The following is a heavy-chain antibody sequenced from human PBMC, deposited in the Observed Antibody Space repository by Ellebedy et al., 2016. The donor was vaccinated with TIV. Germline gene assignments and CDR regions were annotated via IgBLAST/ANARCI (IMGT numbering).Heavy chain of an antibody. D-gene: IGHD6-19*01. V-gene: IGHV3-74*01. CDR3: AREDSSGWYKFSS. CDR2: INSDGSST. CDR1: GFSFGSYW. J-gene: IGHJ5*02. Sequence: GESLKISCAASGFSFGSYWMLWVRQPPGKGLVWVSRINSDGSSTSYADSVKGRFTISRDNARNTLYLQMNSPRAEDTAVYYCAREDSSGWYKFSSWGQGTLVTVSS.